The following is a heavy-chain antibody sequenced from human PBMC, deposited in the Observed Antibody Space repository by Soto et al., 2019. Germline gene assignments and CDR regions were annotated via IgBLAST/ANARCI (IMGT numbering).Heavy chain of an antibody. V-gene: IGHV4-31*03. CDR2: IYYSGST. D-gene: IGHD1-26*01. CDR3: ARDQVGAKALDY. Sequence: SETLSLTCTVSGGSISSGGYYWSWIRQHPGKGLEWIGYIYYSGSTYYNPSLKSRVTISVDTSKNQFSLKLSSVTAADTAVYYCARDQVGAKALDYWGQGTLVTVPQ. J-gene: IGHJ4*02. CDR1: GGSISSGGYY.